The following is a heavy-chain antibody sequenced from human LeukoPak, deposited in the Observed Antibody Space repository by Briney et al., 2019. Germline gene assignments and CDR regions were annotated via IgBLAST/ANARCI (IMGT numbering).Heavy chain of an antibody. Sequence: ASVKVSCKASGYTFTSYAMHWVRQAPGQRLEWMGWINAGNGNTKYSQKFQGRVTITRDTSASTAYMELSSLRSEDTAVYYCARDRVPRTVTHGDYWGQGTLVTVSS. CDR3: ARDRVPRTVTHGDY. CDR2: INAGNGNT. V-gene: IGHV1-3*01. J-gene: IGHJ4*02. D-gene: IGHD4-17*01. CDR1: GYTFTSYA.